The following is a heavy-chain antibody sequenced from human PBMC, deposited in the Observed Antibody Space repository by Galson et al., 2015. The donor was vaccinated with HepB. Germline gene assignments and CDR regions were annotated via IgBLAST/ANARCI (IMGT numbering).Heavy chain of an antibody. CDR1: GYTFTIYG. CDR3: ARDKLPVCPSPTVCSTSDY. CDR2: ISVYNGNT. J-gene: IGHJ4*02. D-gene: IGHD3-16*01. V-gene: IGHV1-18*04. Sequence: SVKVSCKASGYTFTIYGITWVRQAPGQGLEWMGWISVYNGNTNYAQKLQGRVIMTTDTLTSTAYMELRSLRSDDTAIYYCARDKLPVCPSPTVCSTSDYWGQGTLVTVSP.